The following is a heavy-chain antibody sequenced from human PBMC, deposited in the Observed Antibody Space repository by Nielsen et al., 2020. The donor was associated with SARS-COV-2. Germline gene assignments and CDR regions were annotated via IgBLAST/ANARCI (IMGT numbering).Heavy chain of an antibody. D-gene: IGHD1-20*01. Sequence: GESLKISCAASGFTFDDYGMSWVRQAPGKGLEWVSGINWNGGSTGYADSVKGRFTISRDNAKNSLYLQMNSLRAEDTALYHCARGDDSLTGTSRIFDYWGQGTLVTVSS. V-gene: IGHV3-20*01. CDR3: ARGDDSLTGTSRIFDY. CDR1: GFTFDDYG. J-gene: IGHJ4*02. CDR2: INWNGGST.